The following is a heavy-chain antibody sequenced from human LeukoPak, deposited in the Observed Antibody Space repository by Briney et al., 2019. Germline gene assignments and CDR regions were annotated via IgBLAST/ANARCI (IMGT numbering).Heavy chain of an antibody. CDR3: AKDRAFGQFLWGNDY. V-gene: IGHV3-30*18. D-gene: IGHD3-10*01. CDR2: ISYDGSNK. J-gene: IGHJ4*02. Sequence: GGSLRLSCAASGFTFSSYVMHWVRPAPGKGLEGVAVISYDGSNKYYADSVKGRFTISRDNSKNTLYLQMNSLRAEDTALYYCAKDRAFGQFLWGNDYWGQGTLVTVSS. CDR1: GFTFSSYV.